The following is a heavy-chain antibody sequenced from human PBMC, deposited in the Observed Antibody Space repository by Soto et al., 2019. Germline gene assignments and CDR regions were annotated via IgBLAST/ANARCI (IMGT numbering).Heavy chain of an antibody. V-gene: IGHV3-23*01. J-gene: IGHJ5*02. CDR2: ISAGGGDR. CDR1: GFTFSSHA. CDR3: ARDQPPRVEGGMVGDH. D-gene: IGHD2-15*01. Sequence: EVHLLESGGALAQPGGSLRLSCAASGFTFSSHAINWVRQAPGKGLEWVSGISAGGGDRYYADSVKGRFTISRDTSNNTVHLQMNSLRVEDTAVYYCARDQPPRVEGGMVGDHWGQGTLVTVSS.